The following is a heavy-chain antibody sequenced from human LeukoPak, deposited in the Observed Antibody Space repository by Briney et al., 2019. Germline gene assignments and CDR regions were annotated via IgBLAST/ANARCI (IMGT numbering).Heavy chain of an antibody. CDR1: GGSFSGYY. D-gene: IGHD2-2*02. CDR3: ARRVVPAAIRAFDI. V-gene: IGHV4-34*01. J-gene: IGHJ3*02. Sequence: SETLSLTCAVYGGSFSGYYWSWIRQPPGKGLEWIGEINHSGSTNYNPSLKSRVTISVDTSKNQFSLKLSFVTAADTAVYYCARRVVPAAIRAFDIWGQGTMVTVSS. CDR2: INHSGST.